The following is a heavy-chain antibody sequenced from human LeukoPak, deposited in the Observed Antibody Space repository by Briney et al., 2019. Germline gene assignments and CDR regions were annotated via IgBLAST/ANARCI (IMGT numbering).Heavy chain of an antibody. Sequence: SVKVSCKASVGTFSTYAINWVRQAPGHGLEWMGGIIPILGIPNYAQNFQGRLTTTADESTSTAYMDLSSLRFEDTAVYYCARGRRGVYSDYGNADYWGQGTLVTVSS. D-gene: IGHD4-11*01. CDR3: ARGRRGVYSDYGNADY. J-gene: IGHJ4*02. CDR2: IIPILGIP. V-gene: IGHV1-69*13. CDR1: VGTFSTYA.